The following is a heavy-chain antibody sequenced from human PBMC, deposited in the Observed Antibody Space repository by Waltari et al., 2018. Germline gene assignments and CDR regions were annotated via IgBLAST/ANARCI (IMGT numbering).Heavy chain of an antibody. D-gene: IGHD3-3*01. Sequence: EVQLVESGGGLVQPGGSLRLSCAASGFTFSSYWMSWVRQAPGKGLGWLANIKQDGSEKDYVDSVKGRFTISGDNAKNSLYLQMTSLRAEDTAVYYCARGGLRFYYGMDVWGQGTTVTVSS. CDR2: IKQDGSEK. CDR3: ARGGLRFYYGMDV. CDR1: GFTFSSYW. J-gene: IGHJ6*02. V-gene: IGHV3-7*04.